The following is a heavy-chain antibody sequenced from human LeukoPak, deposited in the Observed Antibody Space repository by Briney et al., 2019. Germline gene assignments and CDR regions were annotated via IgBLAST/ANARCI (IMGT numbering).Heavy chain of an antibody. CDR1: GASINSGSYY. CDR2: IYTRGST. J-gene: IGHJ5*02. CDR3: ARQGLYYYDPRFDP. Sequence: PSQTLSLTCTVSGASINSGSYYWSWIRQPAGKGLEWIGRIYTRGSTNYNPSLKSRVTISVDTSKNQFSLKLSSVTAADTAVYYCARQGLYYYDPRFDPWGQGTLVTVSS. V-gene: IGHV4-61*02. D-gene: IGHD3-22*01.